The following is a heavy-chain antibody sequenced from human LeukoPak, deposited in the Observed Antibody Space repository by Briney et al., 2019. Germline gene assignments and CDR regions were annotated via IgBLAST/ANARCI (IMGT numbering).Heavy chain of an antibody. J-gene: IGHJ3*02. V-gene: IGHV4-34*01. CDR2: INHSGST. D-gene: IGHD4-23*01. Sequence: SETLSLTCAVSGVSFSGYYWSWLRQPPGKGLEWIGEINHSGSTNYNPSLKSRVTISVDPSKNQFSLKLSSVTAADTAVYYCARGTTVVTPFRAFDIWGQGTMVTVSS. CDR1: GVSFSGYY. CDR3: ARGTTVVTPFRAFDI.